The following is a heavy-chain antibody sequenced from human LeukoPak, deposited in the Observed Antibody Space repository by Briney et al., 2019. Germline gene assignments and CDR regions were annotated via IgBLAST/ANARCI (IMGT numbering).Heavy chain of an antibody. Sequence: PSGTLSLTCTVSGGSISSYYWSWIRQPPGKGLEWIGYIYYSGSTNYNPSLKSRVTISVDTSKNQFSLKLSSVTAADTAVYYCARIGHEDYNFDYWGQGTLVTVSS. CDR1: GGSISSYY. CDR3: ARIGHEDYNFDY. CDR2: IYYSGST. V-gene: IGHV4-59*01. J-gene: IGHJ4*02. D-gene: IGHD3-16*01.